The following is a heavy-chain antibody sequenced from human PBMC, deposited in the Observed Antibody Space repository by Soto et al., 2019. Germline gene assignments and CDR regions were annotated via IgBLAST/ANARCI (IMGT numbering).Heavy chain of an antibody. Sequence: QVQLQQWGAGLLKPSETLSLTCAVYGGCFSGYYWSWIRQPPGKGLEWIGEINHSGSTNYNPSLKSRVTISVDTSKNQFSLKLSSVTAADTAVYYCARGYGRIFDYWGQGTLVTGSS. J-gene: IGHJ4*02. CDR2: INHSGST. CDR3: ARGYGRIFDY. CDR1: GGCFSGYY. D-gene: IGHD3-10*01. V-gene: IGHV4-34*01.